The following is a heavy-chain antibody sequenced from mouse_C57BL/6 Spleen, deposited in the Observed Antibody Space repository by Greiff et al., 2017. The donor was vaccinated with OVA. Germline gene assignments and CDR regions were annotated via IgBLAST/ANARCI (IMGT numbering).Heavy chain of an antibody. CDR1: GYTFTSYW. Sequence: VQLQQPGAELVKPGASVKLSCKASGYTFTSYWMHWVQQRPGHGLEWIGMIHPNSGSTNYNEKFKSKATLTVDKSSSTAYMQLSSLTSEDSAVYYGARTISSTMVTTRAMDYWGQGTSVTVSS. D-gene: IGHD2-2*01. CDR3: ARTISSTMVTTRAMDY. J-gene: IGHJ4*01. V-gene: IGHV1-64*01. CDR2: IHPNSGST.